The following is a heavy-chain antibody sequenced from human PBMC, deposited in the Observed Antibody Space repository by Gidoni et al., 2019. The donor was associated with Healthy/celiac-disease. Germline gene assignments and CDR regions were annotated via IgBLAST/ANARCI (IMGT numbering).Heavy chain of an antibody. CDR2: IYDSGST. V-gene: IGHV4-39*07. CDR1: GGSISRSSYY. J-gene: IGHJ4*02. Sequence: QLQLQESGPGLVKPSETLSLTCTVSGGSISRSSYYWGWIRQPQGKGLEWIGSIYDSGSTYYNPSLKSRVTISVDTSKNQFSLKLSSVTAADTAVYYCARDFGDYGRKYYFDYWGQGTLVTVSS. D-gene: IGHD4-17*01. CDR3: ARDFGDYGRKYYFDY.